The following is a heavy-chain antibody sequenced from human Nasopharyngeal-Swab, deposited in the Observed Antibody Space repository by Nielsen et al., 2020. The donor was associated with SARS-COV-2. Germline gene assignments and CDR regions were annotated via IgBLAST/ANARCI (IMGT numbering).Heavy chain of an antibody. CDR1: GFPFNNYN. Sequence: GSLRLPCAASGFPFNNYNFHWVRPAPGKGLEWVSSISSSSSYIYYADSVKGRFTISRDNAKNSLYLQMNSLRAEDTAVYYCARDGLDYDFWSAYFMDVWGQGTTVTVSS. J-gene: IGHJ6*02. CDR3: ARDGLDYDFWSAYFMDV. D-gene: IGHD3-3*01. CDR2: ISSSSSYI. V-gene: IGHV3-21*01.